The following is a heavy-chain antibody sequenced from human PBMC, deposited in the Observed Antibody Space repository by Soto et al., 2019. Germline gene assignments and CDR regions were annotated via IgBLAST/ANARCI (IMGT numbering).Heavy chain of an antibody. D-gene: IGHD2-2*01. Sequence: SVKVSCKASGGTFSSYAISWVRQAPGQGLEWMGGIIPIFGTANYAQKFQGRVTITADKSTSTAYMELSSLRSEDTAVYYCAVVPAAPPAVFDYWGQGTLVTVS. CDR2: IIPIFGTA. CDR1: GGTFSSYA. J-gene: IGHJ4*02. CDR3: AVVPAAPPAVFDY. V-gene: IGHV1-69*06.